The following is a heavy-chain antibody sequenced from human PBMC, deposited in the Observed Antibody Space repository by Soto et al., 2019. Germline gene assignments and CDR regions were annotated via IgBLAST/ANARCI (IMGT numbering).Heavy chain of an antibody. V-gene: IGHV3-33*01. D-gene: IGHD3-16*01. CDR1: GFTFSSYG. Sequence: PGGSLRLSCAASGFTFSSYGMHWVRQAPGKGLEWVAVIWYDGSNKYYADSVKGRFTISRDNSKNTLYLQMNSLRAEDTAVYYCARSCLACCDRGGCFDYWGQGTPVTVSS. J-gene: IGHJ4*02. CDR3: ARSCLACCDRGGCFDY. CDR2: IWYDGSNK.